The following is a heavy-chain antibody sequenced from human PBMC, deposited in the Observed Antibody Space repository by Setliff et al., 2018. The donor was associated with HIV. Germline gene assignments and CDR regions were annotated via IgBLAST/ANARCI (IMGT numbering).Heavy chain of an antibody. J-gene: IGHJ4*02. CDR3: ARDLIPPRYKWNYGVDH. CDR1: GFTFNNYW. CDR2: IKQDGSEK. V-gene: IGHV3-7*01. D-gene: IGHD1-7*01. Sequence: PGGSLRLSCAASGFTFNNYWMSWVRQIPGKGLEWVANIKQDGSEKYFVDSVRGRFTISRDSAKNSVYLQMNNLKLEDTAVYYCARDLIPPRYKWNYGVDHWGQGTLVTVSS.